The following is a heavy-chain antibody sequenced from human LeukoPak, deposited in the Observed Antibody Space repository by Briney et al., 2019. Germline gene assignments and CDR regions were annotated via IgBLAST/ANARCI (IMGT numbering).Heavy chain of an antibody. Sequence: SETLSLTCAVSGYSITCSSWWGWIRQPPGKGLEWIGYIYHSGTTYYNPSLQSRVTMSVDTSKNQFSLKLSSVTAVDTAVYYCARKENVYYYFDYWGQGTLVTVSS. V-gene: IGHV4-28*01. CDR1: GYSITCSSW. CDR3: ARKENVYYYFDY. D-gene: IGHD3-10*01. CDR2: IYHSGTT. J-gene: IGHJ4*02.